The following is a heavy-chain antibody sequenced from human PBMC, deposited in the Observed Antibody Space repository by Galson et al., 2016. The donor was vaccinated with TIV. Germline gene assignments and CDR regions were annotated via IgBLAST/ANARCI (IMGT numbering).Heavy chain of an antibody. Sequence: QSGAEVKKPGESLKISCKGSGYSFTSYWIGWVRQMPGKGLEWMGIIYPGDSDTRYSPSFQGQVTISADKSISTAYLQWSSLKASDTAMYYRARRADSSGYYYSFDYWGQGTLVTVSS. V-gene: IGHV5-51*03. CDR2: IYPGDSDT. J-gene: IGHJ4*02. CDR1: GYSFTSYW. D-gene: IGHD3-22*01. CDR3: ARRADSSGYYYSFDY.